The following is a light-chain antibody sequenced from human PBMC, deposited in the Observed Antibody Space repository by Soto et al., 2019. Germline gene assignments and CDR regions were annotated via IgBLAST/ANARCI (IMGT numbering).Light chain of an antibody. J-gene: IGKJ1*01. CDR3: HQYGDSPQT. CDR1: QSVTSAH. Sequence: EIVLTQSPGTLSLSPGERATLSCRASQSVTSAHLAWYRQKVGQAPRLLIYGASNRATGIPDRFSGSGSGTDFTLTISRLEPEDFAVYYRHQYGDSPQTFGQGTKVDIK. V-gene: IGKV3-20*01. CDR2: GAS.